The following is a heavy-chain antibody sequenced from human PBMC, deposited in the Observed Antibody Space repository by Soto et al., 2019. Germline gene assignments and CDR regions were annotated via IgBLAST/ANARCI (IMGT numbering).Heavy chain of an antibody. CDR3: ARQGFGVLHGLVDV. Sequence: SETLSLTCAVSGGSISSGGYSWSWIRQPPGKGLEWIGYIYHSANTYYNPSLKGRVSISVDTSKNQFSLTLTSVTAADTAVYYCARQGFGVLHGLVDVWGQGTTVTVS. J-gene: IGHJ6*02. CDR1: GGSISSGGYS. V-gene: IGHV4-30-2*01. CDR2: IYHSANT. D-gene: IGHD3-10*01.